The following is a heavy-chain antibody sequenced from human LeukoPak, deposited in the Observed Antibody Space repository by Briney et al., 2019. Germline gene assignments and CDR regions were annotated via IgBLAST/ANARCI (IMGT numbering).Heavy chain of an antibody. CDR2: IKSKIEGGTT. D-gene: IGHD6-13*01. CDR1: GFTFSKAW. Sequence: PGGSHRLSCVVSGFTFSKAWMTWVRQSPGKGLEWVGRIKSKIEGGTTDYAAPVKGRFTISRDDSKNTLYLQMSSLKTEDTAVYYCTPHSSRFDYWGQGTLVTVSS. J-gene: IGHJ4*02. CDR3: TPHSSRFDY. V-gene: IGHV3-15*01.